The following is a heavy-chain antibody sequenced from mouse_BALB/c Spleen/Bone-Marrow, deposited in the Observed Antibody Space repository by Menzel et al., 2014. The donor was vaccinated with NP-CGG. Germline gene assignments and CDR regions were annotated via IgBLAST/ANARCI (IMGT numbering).Heavy chain of an antibody. CDR1: GFTFSSYT. V-gene: IGHV5-12-2*01. CDR2: ISNGGGST. J-gene: IGHJ2*01. Sequence: EVQLVESGGGLVQPGGSLKLSCAASGFTFSSYTMSWVRQTPGKRLGWVAYISNGGGSTYYPDTVKGRFTISRDNAKNTLYLQMSSLKSEDTAMYYCARQIYFPYFDYWGRGTTLTVSS. D-gene: IGHD2-1*01. CDR3: ARQIYFPYFDY.